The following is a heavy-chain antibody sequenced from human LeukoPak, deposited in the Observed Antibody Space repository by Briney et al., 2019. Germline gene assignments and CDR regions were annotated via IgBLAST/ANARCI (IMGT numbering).Heavy chain of an antibody. CDR1: GFTFSSYA. Sequence: GRSLRLSCAASGFTFSSYAMHWVRQAPGKGLEWVAVISYDGSNKYYADSVKGRFTISRDNSKNTLYLQMNSLRAEDTAVYYCARGGYFDYWGQGTLVTVSS. J-gene: IGHJ4*02. CDR3: ARGGYFDY. V-gene: IGHV3-30-3*01. CDR2: ISYDGSNK.